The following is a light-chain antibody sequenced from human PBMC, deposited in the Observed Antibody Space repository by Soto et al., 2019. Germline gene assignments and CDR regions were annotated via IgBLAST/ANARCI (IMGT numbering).Light chain of an antibody. J-gene: IGLJ2*01. CDR2: EVV. V-gene: IGLV2-8*01. CDR3: SSFAGSPVV. CDR1: KSDIGVYDF. Sequence: QSVLTQPPSASGSPGQSVTISCTGTKSDIGVYDFVSWYQHHPGKAPRLIIYEVVQRPSGVPDRFSGSRSGNTASLTVSGLQAEDEADYYCSSFAGSPVVFGGGTKLTVL.